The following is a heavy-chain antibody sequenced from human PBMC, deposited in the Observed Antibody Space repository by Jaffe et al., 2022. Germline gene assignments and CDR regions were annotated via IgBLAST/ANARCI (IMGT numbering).Heavy chain of an antibody. CDR1: GFSLSTSGMC. CDR2: IDWDDDK. V-gene: IGHV2-70*01. CDR3: ARIRFSGGSCRDAFDI. Sequence: QVTLRESGPALVKPTQTLTLTCTFSGFSLSTSGMCVSWIRQPPGKALEWLALIDWDDDKYYSTSLKTRLTISKDTSKNQVVLTMTNMDPVDTATYYCARIRFSGGSCRDAFDIWGQGTMVTVSS. J-gene: IGHJ3*02. D-gene: IGHD2-15*01.